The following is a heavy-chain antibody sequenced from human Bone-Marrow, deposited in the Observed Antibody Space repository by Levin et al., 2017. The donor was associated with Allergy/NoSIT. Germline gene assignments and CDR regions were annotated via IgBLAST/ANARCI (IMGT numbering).Heavy chain of an antibody. CDR1: GGSISSSKYS. D-gene: IGHD2-15*01. CDR3: TSHPGDHCGGDACYSGDWSFDV. Sequence: SETLSLTCTVSGGSISSSKYSWGWVRRPPGKGLEWLASISHTGATSYNPSLKSRLTISDAAFHNQFSLSLNSLTAAATAVFCWTSHPGDHCGGDACYSGDWSFDVWGRGALVTVSS. CDR2: ISHTGAT. V-gene: IGHV4-39*01. J-gene: IGHJ2*01.